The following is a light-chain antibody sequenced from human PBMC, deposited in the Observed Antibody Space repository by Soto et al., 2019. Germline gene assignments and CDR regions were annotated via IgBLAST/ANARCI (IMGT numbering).Light chain of an antibody. CDR2: DAS. J-gene: IGKJ1*01. CDR3: QSYNSYSRT. V-gene: IGKV1-5*01. Sequence: DIQMTQSPSTLSASVGDSVTITCRASQNVNNWVAWYQQKPGKAPRFLIYDASSLESGVPSRFSGSGSGTDFTLTISSLQPDDFATYYCQSYNSYSRTFGQETKVDIK. CDR1: QNVNNW.